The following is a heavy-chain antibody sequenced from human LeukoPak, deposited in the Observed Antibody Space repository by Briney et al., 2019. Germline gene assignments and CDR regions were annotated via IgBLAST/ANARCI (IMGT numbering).Heavy chain of an antibody. CDR2: FDPEDGET. D-gene: IGHD3-22*01. CDR1: GYTLTELS. CDR3: ATDLDSSGYWSY. Sequence: ASVTVSCKVSGYTLTELSMHWVRQAPGKGLEWMGGFDPEDGETIYAQKFQGRVTMTEDTSTDTAYMELSSLRSEDTAVYYCATDLDSSGYWSYWGQGTLVTVSS. V-gene: IGHV1-24*01. J-gene: IGHJ4*02.